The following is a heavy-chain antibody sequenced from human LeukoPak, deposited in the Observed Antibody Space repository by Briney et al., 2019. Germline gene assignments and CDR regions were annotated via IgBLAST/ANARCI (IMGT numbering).Heavy chain of an antibody. V-gene: IGHV3-48*02. D-gene: IGHD2/OR15-2a*01. Sequence: PGGSLRLSCAASGYTFTSYSMSWVRQAPGKGLEWVSFISNSDDTRYYADSVRGRFTISRDDAKNSLYLQMSSLRDGDTAVYYGVGGYYSNSFDFWAKGQWSPSLQ. CDR1: GYTFTSYS. CDR2: ISNSDDTR. J-gene: IGHJ3*01. CDR3: VGGYYSNSFDF.